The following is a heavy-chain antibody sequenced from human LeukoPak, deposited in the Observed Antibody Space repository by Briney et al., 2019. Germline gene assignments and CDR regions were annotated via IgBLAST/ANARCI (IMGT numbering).Heavy chain of an antibody. J-gene: IGHJ3*02. V-gene: IGHV1-8*03. CDR3: ARGRRGEADNVLMVYAIGRGSDDAFDI. D-gene: IGHD2-8*01. Sequence: GASVKVSCKASGYTFTSYDINWVRQATGQGLEWMGWMNPNSGNTGYAQKFQGRVTITRNTSISTAYMELSGLRSEDTAVYYCARGRRGEADNVLMVYAIGRGSDDAFDIWGQGTMVTVSS. CDR2: MNPNSGNT. CDR1: GYTFTSYD.